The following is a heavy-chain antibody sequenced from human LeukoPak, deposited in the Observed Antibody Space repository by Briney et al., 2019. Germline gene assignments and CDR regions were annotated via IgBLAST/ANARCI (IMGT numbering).Heavy chain of an antibody. V-gene: IGHV3-30*04. CDR2: ISYDGSNK. CDR3: VRDIVAGSGSYSD. CDR1: GFTFSSYA. J-gene: IGHJ4*02. Sequence: PGGSLRLSCAASGFTFSSYAMHWVRQAPGKGLEWVAVISYDGSNKYYADSVKGRFTISRDNSKNTLYLQMNSLRAEDTAVYYCVRDIVAGSGSYSDWGQGTLVTVSS. D-gene: IGHD3-10*01.